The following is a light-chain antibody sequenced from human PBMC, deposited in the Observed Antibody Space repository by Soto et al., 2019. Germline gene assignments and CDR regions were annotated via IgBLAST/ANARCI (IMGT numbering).Light chain of an antibody. V-gene: IGKV3-15*01. CDR3: QQYKTYPPT. Sequence: EIVLTQSPGTLSLSPGERATLSCRASQSVSSNLAWYQQKPGQAPRLLIYGASTRATGIPARFSGSGSGTEFTLTIASLQSDDFATYYCQQYKTYPPTFGQGTKVDIK. CDR2: GAS. J-gene: IGKJ1*01. CDR1: QSVSSN.